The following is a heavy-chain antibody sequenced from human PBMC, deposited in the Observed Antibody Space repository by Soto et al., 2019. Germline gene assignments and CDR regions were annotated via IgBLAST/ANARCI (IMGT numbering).Heavy chain of an antibody. J-gene: IGHJ5*02. CDR3: ARDYAHYDFWSGYYPTNNWFDP. CDR1: GGSISSYY. CDR2: IYYSGST. D-gene: IGHD3-3*01. Sequence: PSETLSLPCTVSGGSISSYYWSWIRQPPGKGLEWIGYIYYSGSTNYNPSLKSRVTISVDTSKNQFSLKLSSVTAADTAVYYCARDYAHYDFWSGYYPTNNWFDPWGQGTLVTVSS. V-gene: IGHV4-59*01.